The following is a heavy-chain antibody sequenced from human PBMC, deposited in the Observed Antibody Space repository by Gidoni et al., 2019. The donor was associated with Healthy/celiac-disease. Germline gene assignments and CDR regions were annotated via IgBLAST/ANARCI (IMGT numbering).Heavy chain of an antibody. CDR3: ASTLYKGYDFWSGYIDWFDP. D-gene: IGHD3-3*01. CDR2: ISSSSSYI. CDR1: GFTFSSYS. Sequence: EVQLVESGGGLVKPGGSLRLSCAASGFTFSSYSMNWVRQAPGKGLEWVSSISSSSSYIYYADSVKGRFTISRDNAKNSLYLQMNSLRAEDTAVYYCASTLYKGYDFWSGYIDWFDPWGQGTLVTVSS. V-gene: IGHV3-21*01. J-gene: IGHJ5*02.